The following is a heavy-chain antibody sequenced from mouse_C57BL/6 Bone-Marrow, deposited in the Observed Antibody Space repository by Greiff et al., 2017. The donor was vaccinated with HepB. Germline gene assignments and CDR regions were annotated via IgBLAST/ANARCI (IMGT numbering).Heavy chain of an antibody. V-gene: IGHV2-2*01. CDR2: IWSGGST. CDR3: ARSPIYYYGSSYFLFDY. D-gene: IGHD1-1*01. CDR1: GFSLTSYG. Sequence: QVQLKQSGPGLVQPSQSLSITCTVSGFSLTSYGVHWVRQSPGKGLEWLGVIWSGGSTDYNAAFISRLSISKDNSKSQVFFKMNSLQADDTAIYYCARSPIYYYGSSYFLFDYWGQGTTLTVSS. J-gene: IGHJ2*01.